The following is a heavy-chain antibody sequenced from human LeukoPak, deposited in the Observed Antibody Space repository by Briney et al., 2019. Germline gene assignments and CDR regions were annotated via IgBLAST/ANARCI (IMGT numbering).Heavy chain of an antibody. Sequence: GGSLRLSCSASGFTFSSYAMHWVRQALGKGLGYVSAICSNGGSTYYADSVKGRFNISSDNYKNTLYLQMSSLRAEDTAVYYCVPSSSWIHFDYWGQGTLVTVSS. CDR3: VPSSSWIHFDY. V-gene: IGHV3-64D*06. D-gene: IGHD6-13*01. J-gene: IGHJ4*02. CDR1: GFTFSSYA. CDR2: ICSNGGST.